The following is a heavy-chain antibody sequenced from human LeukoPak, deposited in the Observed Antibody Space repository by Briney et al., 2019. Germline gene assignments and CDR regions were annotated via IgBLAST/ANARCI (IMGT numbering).Heavy chain of an antibody. V-gene: IGHV3-53*01. Sequence: PGGSLRLSCAASGFTVSSNYMSWVRQAPGKGLEWVSVIYSDGSTYYADSVKGRFTISRDTSKNTLYLQMNSLRAEDTAVYYCARAPYNWNDVREGYYFDYWGRGTLVTVSS. CDR2: IYSDGST. J-gene: IGHJ4*02. CDR3: ARAPYNWNDVREGYYFDY. D-gene: IGHD1-20*01. CDR1: GFTVSSNY.